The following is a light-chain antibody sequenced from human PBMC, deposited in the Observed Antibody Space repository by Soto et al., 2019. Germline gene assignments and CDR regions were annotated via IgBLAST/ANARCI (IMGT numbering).Light chain of an antibody. V-gene: IGKV1-5*01. J-gene: IGKJ1*01. Sequence: DIQMAQSPSTLSASIGDIVTIACRASQGISNWLAWYQQKPGKAPKLLIFHASSLESGVPSRFSGSGSGTEFTLTISSLQSDDFATYYCQQYNSYSEAFGQGTKVDI. CDR2: HAS. CDR1: QGISNW. CDR3: QQYNSYSEA.